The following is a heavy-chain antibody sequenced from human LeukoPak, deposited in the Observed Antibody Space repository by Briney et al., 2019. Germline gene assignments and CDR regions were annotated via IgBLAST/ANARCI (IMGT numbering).Heavy chain of an antibody. CDR1: GYTFTSYY. Sequence: GASVKVSCKASGYTFTSYYMHWVRQAPGQGLEWMGIINPSGGSTSYAQKFQGRVTMTRDMSTSTVYMELSSLRSEDTAVYYCARGGPLPAHGDAFDIWGQGTMVTVSS. CDR2: INPSGGST. J-gene: IGHJ3*02. CDR3: ARGGPLPAHGDAFDI. V-gene: IGHV1-46*01.